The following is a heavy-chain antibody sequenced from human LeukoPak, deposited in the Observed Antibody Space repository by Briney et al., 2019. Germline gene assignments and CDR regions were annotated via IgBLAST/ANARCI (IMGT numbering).Heavy chain of an antibody. Sequence: ASETLSLACTVSGGSISSYYWSWLRQPPGKGLEWIGYIYYSGSTNYNPSLKSRVTISVDTSKNQFSLKLSSVTAADTAVYYCARGPAGYPLSYYYYMDVWGKGTTVTVSS. CDR3: ARGPAGYPLSYYYYMDV. CDR2: IYYSGST. D-gene: IGHD1-1*01. J-gene: IGHJ6*03. CDR1: GGSISSYY. V-gene: IGHV4-59*01.